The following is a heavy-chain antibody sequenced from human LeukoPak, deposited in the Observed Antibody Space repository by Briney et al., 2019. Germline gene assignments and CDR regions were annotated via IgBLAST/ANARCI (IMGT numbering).Heavy chain of an antibody. CDR2: ISSSSSYI. V-gene: IGHV3-21*01. Sequence: NTGGSLRLSCAASGFTFSSYSMNWVRQAPGKGLEWVSSISSSSSYIYYADSVKGRFTISRDNAKNSLYLQMNSLRAEDTAVYYCARATGDYVWGSYRPNWFDPWGQGTLVTVSS. CDR1: GFTFSSYS. CDR3: ARATGDYVWGSYRPNWFDP. D-gene: IGHD3-16*02. J-gene: IGHJ5*02.